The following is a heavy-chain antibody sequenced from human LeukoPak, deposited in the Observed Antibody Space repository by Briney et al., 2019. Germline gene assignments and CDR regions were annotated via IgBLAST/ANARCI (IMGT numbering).Heavy chain of an antibody. CDR1: GGTSSSYA. V-gene: IGHV1-69*13. J-gene: IGHJ4*02. CDR3: AGLRGYSYAGYFDY. Sequence: ASVKVSCKASGGTSSSYAISWVRQAPGQGLEWMGGIIPIFGTANYAQKFQGRVTITADESTSTAYMELSSLRSEDTAVYYCAGLRGYSYAGYFDYWGQGTLVTVSS. CDR2: IIPIFGTA. D-gene: IGHD5-18*01.